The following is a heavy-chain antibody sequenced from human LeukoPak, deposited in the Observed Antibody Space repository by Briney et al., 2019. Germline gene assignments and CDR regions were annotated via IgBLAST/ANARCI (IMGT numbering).Heavy chain of an antibody. CDR2: VKSETDGGTI. V-gene: IGHV3-15*01. J-gene: IGHJ1*01. CDR3: ATDRLFFQH. Sequence: GGSLRLSCAASGFSLSTAWMSWVRQTPVKGLEWIGRVKSETDGGTIDYAAPVKGRFTVSRDDSKNTLFLQMSGLTPEDTGMYFCATDRLFFQHWGLGTLVTVFS. CDR1: GFSLSTAW.